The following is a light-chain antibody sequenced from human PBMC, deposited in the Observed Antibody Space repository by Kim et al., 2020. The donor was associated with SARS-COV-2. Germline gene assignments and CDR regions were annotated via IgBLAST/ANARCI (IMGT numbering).Light chain of an antibody. Sequence: ASVGDRVTITCRASQDITNHLVWFQQKAGKAPKSLIYAASSLQSGVPAKFGGSGSGTDFTLTISSLQPEDSATYYCQQYNRYPMTVGQGTRLEIK. CDR1: QDITNH. CDR2: AAS. V-gene: IGKV1-16*02. J-gene: IGKJ5*01. CDR3: QQYNRYPMT.